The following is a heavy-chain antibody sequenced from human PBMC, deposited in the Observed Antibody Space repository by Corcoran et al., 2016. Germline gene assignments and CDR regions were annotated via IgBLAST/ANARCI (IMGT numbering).Heavy chain of an antibody. CDR3: ARHRNSYYDFWSGYSADAFDI. J-gene: IGHJ3*02. Sequence: EVQLVESGGGLVQPGGSLRLSCAASGFTFSSYSMNWVRQAPGKGLEWVSYISSSSSTIYYADSVKGRFTISRDNAKNSMYLQMKSLRAEDSAVYYCARHRNSYYDFWSGYSADAFDIWGQGTMVTVSS. D-gene: IGHD3-3*01. CDR1: GFTFSSYS. V-gene: IGHV3-48*04. CDR2: ISSSSSTI.